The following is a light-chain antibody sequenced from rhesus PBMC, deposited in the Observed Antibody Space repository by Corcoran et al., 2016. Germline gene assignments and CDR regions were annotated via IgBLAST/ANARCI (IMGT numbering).Light chain of an antibody. V-gene: IGKV1-32*01. CDR1: QGISNY. CDR3: QQYNSLPLT. Sequence: DIQMTQSPSSLSASVGDRVTITCRTSQGISNYLNWYQQKPGKAPYPLISDANRLESGVPSRFSGSGSGTECTLNISSLQPEDFATYYCQQYNSLPLTFGGGTKVELK. J-gene: IGKJ4*01. CDR2: DAN.